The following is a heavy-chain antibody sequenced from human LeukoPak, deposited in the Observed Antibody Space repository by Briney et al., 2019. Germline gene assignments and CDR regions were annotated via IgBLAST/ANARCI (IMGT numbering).Heavy chain of an antibody. D-gene: IGHD2-15*01. J-gene: IGHJ1*01. V-gene: IGHV1-2*02. CDR2: INPNSGGT. CDR3: ARLGYCSGGSCYSLGYFQH. Sequence: ASVKVSCKASGYTFTSYGISWVRQAPGQGLEWMGWINPNSGGTNYAQKFQGRVTMTRDTSISTAYMELSRLRSDDTAVYYCARLGYCSGGSCYSLGYFQHWGQGTLVTVSS. CDR1: GYTFTSYG.